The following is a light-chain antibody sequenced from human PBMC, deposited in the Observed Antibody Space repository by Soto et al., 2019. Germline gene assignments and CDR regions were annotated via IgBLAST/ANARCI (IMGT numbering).Light chain of an antibody. Sequence: DIQLTQSPSSLSASVGDRVTITCRTSQNIATYLLWYQQKPGEAPKLLIYSASILQRGVPSRFSRSGSATDFSPTISSLQPEDFETYYCQQSYSTLYTVAQGTNVDIK. CDR3: QQSYSTLYT. CDR2: SAS. CDR1: QNIATY. V-gene: IGKV1-39*01. J-gene: IGKJ2*01.